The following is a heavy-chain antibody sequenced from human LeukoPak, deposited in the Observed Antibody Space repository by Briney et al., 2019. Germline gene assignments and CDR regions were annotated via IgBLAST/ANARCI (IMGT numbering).Heavy chain of an antibody. D-gene: IGHD2-2*02. CDR3: AKGDTHNYYYYGMDV. CDR1: GFTFSSYA. V-gene: IGHV3-23*01. Sequence: GGSLRLSCAASGFTFSSYAMSWVRQAPGKGLEWVSAISGSGGSTYYADSVKGRFTISRDNSKNTLYLQMNGLRAEDTAVYYCAKGDTHNYYYYGMDVWGQGTTVTVSS. CDR2: ISGSGGST. J-gene: IGHJ6*02.